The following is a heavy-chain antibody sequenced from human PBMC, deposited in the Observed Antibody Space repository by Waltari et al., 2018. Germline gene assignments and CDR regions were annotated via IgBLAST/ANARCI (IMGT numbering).Heavy chain of an antibody. V-gene: IGHV4-59*01. CDR2: IYYSGSP. J-gene: IGHJ4*02. D-gene: IGHD6-13*01. CDR1: GGSISSYS. CDR3: ASDTPRAAAGYYFDY. Sequence: GGSISSYSWSWIRQPPGKGLEWIGYIYYSGSPNYNPSLKSRVTISVDTSKNQCSLKLSSVTAADTAVYYCASDTPRAAAGYYFDYWGQGTLVTVSS.